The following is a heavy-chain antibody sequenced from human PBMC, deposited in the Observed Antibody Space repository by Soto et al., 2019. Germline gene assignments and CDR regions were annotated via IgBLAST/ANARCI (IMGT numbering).Heavy chain of an antibody. Sequence: SETLSLTCTVSGGSISSSSYYWGWIRQPPGKGLEWIGSIYYSGSTYYNPSLKSRVTISVDTSKNQFSLKLSSVTAADTAVYYCARVRQQLVLGTKTAKNWFDPWGQGTLVTVSS. CDR2: IYYSGST. J-gene: IGHJ5*02. D-gene: IGHD6-13*01. CDR3: ARVRQQLVLGTKTAKNWFDP. V-gene: IGHV4-39*01. CDR1: GGSISSSSYY.